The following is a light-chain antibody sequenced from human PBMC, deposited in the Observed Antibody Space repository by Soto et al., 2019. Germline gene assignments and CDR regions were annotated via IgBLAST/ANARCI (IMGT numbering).Light chain of an antibody. CDR1: QSVSSN. Sequence: IVMTQSPVTLSVSPGERATLSCRASQSVSSNLAWYQQKPGQASRLLIYGASTRATGVPARFSGSGSGTEFTLTISSLQSEDFAVYYCQQYNNWPPLTFGGGTKV. CDR2: GAS. J-gene: IGKJ4*01. CDR3: QQYNNWPPLT. V-gene: IGKV3-15*01.